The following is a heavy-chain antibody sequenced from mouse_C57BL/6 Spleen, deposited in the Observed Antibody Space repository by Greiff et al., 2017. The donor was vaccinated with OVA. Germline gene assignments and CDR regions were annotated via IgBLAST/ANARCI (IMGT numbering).Heavy chain of an antibody. CDR1: GYTFTSYW. CDR2: IDPSDSYT. J-gene: IGHJ4*01. Sequence: QVQLKQPGAELLKPGASVKLSCKASGYTFTSYWMQWVKQRPGQGLEWIGEIDPSDSYTNYNQKFKGKATLTVDTSSSTAYMQLSSLTSEDSAVYYCASSRGVDYWGQGTSVTVSS. CDR3: ASSRGVDY. V-gene: IGHV1-50*01.